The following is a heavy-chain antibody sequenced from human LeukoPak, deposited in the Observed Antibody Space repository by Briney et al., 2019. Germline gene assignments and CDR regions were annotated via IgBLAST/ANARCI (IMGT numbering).Heavy chain of an antibody. D-gene: IGHD6-19*01. CDR3: AGEGSGWLPNY. J-gene: IGHJ4*02. CDR2: ISSSSDTK. Sequence: SGGSLRLSCAASGFTFSSYAMHWVRQAPGKGLEWVSHISSSSDTKYYADSVRGRFTVSRDNTKNSLYLQMNSLRAEDTAVYYCAGEGSGWLPNYWGQGTLVTVSS. V-gene: IGHV3-48*04. CDR1: GFTFSSYA.